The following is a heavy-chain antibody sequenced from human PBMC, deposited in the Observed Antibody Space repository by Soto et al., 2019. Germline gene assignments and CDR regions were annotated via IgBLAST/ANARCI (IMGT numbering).Heavy chain of an antibody. Sequence: QVQLVESGGGVVQPGRSLRLSCAASGFTFSSYAMYWVRQAPGKGLEWVAVISYDGSNKYYADSVKGRFTISRDNSKNTLYLQMNSLRAEDTAVYYCARGRLNPYSSSSPFDYWGQGTLVTVSS. V-gene: IGHV3-30-3*01. CDR3: ARGRLNPYSSSSPFDY. CDR2: ISYDGSNK. J-gene: IGHJ4*02. D-gene: IGHD6-6*01. CDR1: GFTFSSYA.